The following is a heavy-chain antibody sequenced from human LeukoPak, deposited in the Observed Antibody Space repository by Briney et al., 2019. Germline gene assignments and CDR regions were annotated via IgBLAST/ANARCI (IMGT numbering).Heavy chain of an antibody. Sequence: ASVKVSCKASGYTFTGYYMHWVRQAPGQGLEWMGWISAYNGNTNYAQKLQGRVTMTTDTSTSTAYMELRSLRSDDTAVYYCSRSVPAAFMDVWGQGTTVTVSS. CDR3: SRSVPAAFMDV. D-gene: IGHD2-2*01. J-gene: IGHJ6*02. CDR2: ISAYNGNT. CDR1: GYTFTGYY. V-gene: IGHV1-18*04.